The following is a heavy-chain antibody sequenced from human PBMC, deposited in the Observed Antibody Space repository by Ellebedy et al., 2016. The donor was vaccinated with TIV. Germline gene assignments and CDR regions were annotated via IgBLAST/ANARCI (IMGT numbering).Heavy chain of an antibody. V-gene: IGHV3-74*01. CDR1: GFTFGRYR. CDR2: IKSDGSST. CDR3: ARDRGDYSISGP. D-gene: IGHD4-11*01. Sequence: GESLKISXVASGFTFGRYRMHWVRQAPGNKLVWVSRIKSDGSSTTYADSVKGRFTTSRDNAGNTLYLQMNSLRGEDTAVYFCARDRGDYSISGPWGQGTLVTVSS. J-gene: IGHJ5*02.